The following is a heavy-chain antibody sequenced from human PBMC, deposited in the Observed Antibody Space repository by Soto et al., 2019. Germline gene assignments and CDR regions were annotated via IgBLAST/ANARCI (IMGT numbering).Heavy chain of an antibody. CDR2: FHTAGDT. CDR1: GFIFSTYD. Sequence: GGSLRLSCAASGFIFSTYDMHWVRQETGKGLEWVSAFHTAGDTHYADSVKGRFTISRDNSKNTLYLQMNSLRAEDTAVYYCARALTMVRGVLIGLLDYWGQGTLVTVSS. V-gene: IGHV3-13*04. CDR3: ARALTMVRGVLIGLLDY. J-gene: IGHJ4*02. D-gene: IGHD3-10*01.